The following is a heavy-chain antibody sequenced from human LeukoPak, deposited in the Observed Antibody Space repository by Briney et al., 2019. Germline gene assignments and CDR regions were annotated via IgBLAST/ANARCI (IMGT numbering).Heavy chain of an antibody. V-gene: IGHV3-49*04. D-gene: IGHD3-22*01. CDR2: IRSKVYGGTT. Sequence: GRSLRLSCTGFGFTFRDYAVSWVRQAPGKGLECIGFIRSKVYGGTTEYAASVKGRFTISRDDSKSIAYLQMNSLKTEDTAVYYCTRGPYYFDSSGYYHHAFDIWGQGTMVAVSS. J-gene: IGHJ3*02. CDR1: GFTFRDYA. CDR3: TRGPYYFDSSGYYHHAFDI.